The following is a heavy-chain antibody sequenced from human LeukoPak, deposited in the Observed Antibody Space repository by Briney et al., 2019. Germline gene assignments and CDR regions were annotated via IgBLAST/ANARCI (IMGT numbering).Heavy chain of an antibody. CDR3: ARVFRPSLTVFIIRGAFDI. Sequence: GGSLRLSCAASGFTFSRYSMNWVRQAPGKGLEWVSSISDDSNYVYYADSVKGRFTISRDNAKNSLSLQMNSLRVEDTAVYYCARVFRPSLTVFIIRGAFDIWGQGTMVTVSS. J-gene: IGHJ3*02. V-gene: IGHV3-21*06. CDR2: ISDDSNYV. D-gene: IGHD3-3*01. CDR1: GFTFSRYS.